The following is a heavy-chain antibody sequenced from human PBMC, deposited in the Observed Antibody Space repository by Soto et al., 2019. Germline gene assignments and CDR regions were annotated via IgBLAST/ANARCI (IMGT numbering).Heavy chain of an antibody. CDR2: ISSSGSII. J-gene: IGHJ4*02. CDR1: GFTFGNYE. Sequence: GGSLRISCAASGFTFGNYEMNWVRQAPGKGLEWVSYISSSGSIIYYADSVKGRFTISRENAKNSLYLQMNSLRAEDTAVYYCVRRADYWGQGTMVAVSP. V-gene: IGHV3-48*03. CDR3: VRRADY.